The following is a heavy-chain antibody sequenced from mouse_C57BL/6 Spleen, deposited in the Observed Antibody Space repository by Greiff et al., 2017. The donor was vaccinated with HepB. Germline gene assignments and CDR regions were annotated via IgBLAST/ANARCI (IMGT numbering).Heavy chain of an antibody. Sequence: EVKLVESGEGLVKPGGSLKLSCAASGFTFSSYAMSWVRQTPEKRLEWVAYISSGGDYIYYADTVKGRFTISRDNARNTLYLQMSSLKSEDTAMYYCTRAGGSSHAMDYWGQGTSVTVSS. J-gene: IGHJ4*01. V-gene: IGHV5-9-1*02. CDR3: TRAGGSSHAMDY. D-gene: IGHD1-1*01. CDR1: GFTFSSYA. CDR2: ISSGGDYI.